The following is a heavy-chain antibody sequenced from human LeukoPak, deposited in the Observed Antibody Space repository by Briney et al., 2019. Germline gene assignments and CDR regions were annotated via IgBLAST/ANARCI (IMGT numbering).Heavy chain of an antibody. D-gene: IGHD3-22*01. CDR3: ARLRNHYDNSAYYIWAGAFDI. Sequence: GGSLRLSCAASGFTFSDYYMSWIRQAPGKGLEWVSYISSSGSTIYYADSVKGRFTISRDNAKNSLYLQMNSLRAEDTAVYYCARLRNHYDNSAYYIWAGAFDIWGQGTVVSVSS. J-gene: IGHJ3*02. V-gene: IGHV3-11*04. CDR2: ISSSGSTI. CDR1: GFTFSDYY.